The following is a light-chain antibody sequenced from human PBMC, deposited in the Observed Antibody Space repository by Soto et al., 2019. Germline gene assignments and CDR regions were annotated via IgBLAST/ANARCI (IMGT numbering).Light chain of an antibody. CDR1: QSVSSSY. Sequence: EIVLTQSPGTLSLSPGERATLSCRASQSVSSSYLAWYQQKPGQAPRLIIYGASNRATGIPDRFSGSGSGTDFTLNISRLEPEDFAVYYCQQYGSSRWTFGQGTKVDIK. J-gene: IGKJ1*01. V-gene: IGKV3-20*01. CDR2: GAS. CDR3: QQYGSSRWT.